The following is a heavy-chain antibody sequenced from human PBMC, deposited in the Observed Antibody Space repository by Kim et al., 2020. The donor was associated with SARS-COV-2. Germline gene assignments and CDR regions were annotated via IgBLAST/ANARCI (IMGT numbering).Heavy chain of an antibody. CDR1: GFTFSSYW. J-gene: IGHJ4*02. Sequence: GGSLRLSCAASGFTFSSYWMSWVRQAPGKGLEWVANIKQDGSEKYYVDSVKGRFTISRDNAKNSLYLQMNSLRAEDTAVYYCAKVRARGATPNYFDYWGQGTLVTVSS. D-gene: IGHD1-26*01. V-gene: IGHV3-7*01. CDR2: IKQDGSEK. CDR3: AKVRARGATPNYFDY.